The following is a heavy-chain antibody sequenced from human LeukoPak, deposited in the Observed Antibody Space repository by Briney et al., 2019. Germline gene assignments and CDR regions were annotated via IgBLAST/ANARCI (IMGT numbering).Heavy chain of an antibody. Sequence: GRSLRLSCAASGFTFDDYAMHWVRQAPGKGLEWVSGISWNSGSIGYADSVKGRFTISRDNAKNSLYLQMNSLRAEDTALYYCAKDPTYDFAGLGRAFDIWGQGTMVTVSS. CDR3: AKDPTYDFAGLGRAFDI. J-gene: IGHJ3*02. V-gene: IGHV3-9*01. CDR2: ISWNSGSI. D-gene: IGHD3-3*01. CDR1: GFTFDDYA.